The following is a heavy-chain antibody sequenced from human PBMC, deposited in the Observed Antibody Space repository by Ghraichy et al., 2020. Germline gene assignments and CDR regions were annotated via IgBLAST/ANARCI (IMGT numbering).Heavy chain of an antibody. J-gene: IGHJ4*02. CDR1: GGPISSSTHY. Sequence: ETLSLTCTVSGGPISSSTHYWGWIRQPPGKGLDWIGSIYYSGSTYYSPSRKSRVTISVDTSKNQFSLKLSSVTAADTTVYYCARPSVLWFGAVDYWGQGSLVTVAS. D-gene: IGHD3-10*01. CDR2: IYYSGST. V-gene: IGHV4-39*01. CDR3: ARPSVLWFGAVDY.